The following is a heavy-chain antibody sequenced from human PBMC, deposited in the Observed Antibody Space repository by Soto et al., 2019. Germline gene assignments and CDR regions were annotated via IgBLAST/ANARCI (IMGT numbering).Heavy chain of an antibody. Sequence: PGGSLRLSCAASGFTFSSYAMSWVRQSPGKGLEWVSAISGSGGSTYYADSVKGRFTISRDNSKNTLYLQMNSLRAEDTAVYYCAKVGYCSGGSCYHMTDYWGQGTLVTVSS. CDR3: AKVGYCSGGSCYHMTDY. D-gene: IGHD2-15*01. J-gene: IGHJ4*02. V-gene: IGHV3-23*01. CDR1: GFTFSSYA. CDR2: ISGSGGST.